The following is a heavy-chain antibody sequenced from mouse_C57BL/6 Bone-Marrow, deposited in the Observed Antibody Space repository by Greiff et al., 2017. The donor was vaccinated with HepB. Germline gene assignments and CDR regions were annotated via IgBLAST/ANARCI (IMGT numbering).Heavy chain of an antibody. D-gene: IGHD1-1*01. CDR3: ARGTVVATSRYFDY. CDR2: INPNNGGT. CDR1: GYTFTDYN. Sequence: EVQLQQSGPELVKPGASVKIPCKASGYTFTDYNMDWVKQSHGKSLEWIGDINPNNGGTIYNQEFKGKATLTVDKSSSTAYMELRSLTSEDTAVYYCARGTVVATSRYFDYWVQGTTLTVSS. J-gene: IGHJ2*01. V-gene: IGHV1-18*01.